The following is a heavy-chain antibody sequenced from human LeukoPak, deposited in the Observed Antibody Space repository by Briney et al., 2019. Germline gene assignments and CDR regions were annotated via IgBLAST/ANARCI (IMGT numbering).Heavy chain of an antibody. CDR3: ARGHATYYDSWSGYSNWFDP. Sequence: SETLSLTCAVYSGSFSDFYWSWVRQPPGKGLEWTGEINHSGSTNYNPSLKSRVTISVDTSKNQFSLKVNSVTAADTAVYYCARGHATYYDSWSGYSNWFDPWGQGTLVTVSS. CDR2: INHSGST. D-gene: IGHD3-3*01. V-gene: IGHV4-34*01. J-gene: IGHJ5*02. CDR1: SGSFSDFY.